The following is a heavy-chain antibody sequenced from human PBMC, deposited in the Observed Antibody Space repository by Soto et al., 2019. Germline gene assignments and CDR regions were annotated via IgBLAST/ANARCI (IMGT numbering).Heavy chain of an antibody. V-gene: IGHV1-2*02. CDR2: INPNSGGT. J-gene: IGHJ6*02. Sequence: QVQLVQSGAEVKKPGASVKVSCKASGYTFTGYYMHWVRQAPGQGLEWMGWINPNSGGTNYAQKLQGRVTMTRDTSISTAYMELSRLRSDDTAVYYCARTPGYCSSTSCYNYYYYGMDVWGQGTTVTVSS. CDR1: GYTFTGYY. D-gene: IGHD2-2*02. CDR3: ARTPGYCSSTSCYNYYYYGMDV.